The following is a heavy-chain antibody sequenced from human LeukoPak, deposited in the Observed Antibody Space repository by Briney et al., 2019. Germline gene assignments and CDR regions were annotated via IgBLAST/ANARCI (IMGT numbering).Heavy chain of an antibody. D-gene: IGHD3-16*01. CDR1: GFTFSSYQ. V-gene: IGHV3-48*03. CDR2: IGTSGSSI. J-gene: IGHJ4*02. CDR3: ARDEKLRAGVWYFDY. Sequence: GGSLRLSCAASGFTFSSYQMIWVRQAPGKGLEWVSYIGTSGSSIYYADSVKGRFTISRDNAKNSLYLQMNSLRDEDTAVYYCARDEKLRAGVWYFDYWGQGTLVTVSS.